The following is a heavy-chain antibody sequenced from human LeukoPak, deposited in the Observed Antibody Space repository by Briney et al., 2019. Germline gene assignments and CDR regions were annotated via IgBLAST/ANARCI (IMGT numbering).Heavy chain of an antibody. CDR1: GFTVSSNY. CDR3: ARGDGSSSWGTTNDAFDI. V-gene: IGHV3-66*01. CDR2: IYSGGTT. J-gene: IGHJ3*02. D-gene: IGHD6-13*01. Sequence: GGSLRLSCAASGFTVSSNYMSWVCQAPGKGLEWVSVIYSGGTTYYADSVKGRFTISRDNSKNTLYLQMNSLRAEDTAVYYCARGDGSSSWGTTNDAFDIWGQGTMVTVFS.